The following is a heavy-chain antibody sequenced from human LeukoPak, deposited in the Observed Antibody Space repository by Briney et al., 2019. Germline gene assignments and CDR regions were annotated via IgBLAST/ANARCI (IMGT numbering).Heavy chain of an antibody. V-gene: IGHV3-43*02. J-gene: IGHJ4*02. CDR2: ISGDGGST. Sequence: GGSLRLSCAASGFTFDDYAMHWVRQAPGKGLEWVSLISGDGGSTSYADSVKGRLTISRDNSRNSLYLQMDSLTTEDTALYYCAKDRQWLIHYWGQGTLVTVSS. CDR3: AKDRQWLIHY. D-gene: IGHD6-19*01. CDR1: GFTFDDYA.